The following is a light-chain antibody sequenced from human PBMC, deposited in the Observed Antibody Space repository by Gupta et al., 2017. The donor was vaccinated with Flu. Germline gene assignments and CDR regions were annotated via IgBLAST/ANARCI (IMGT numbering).Light chain of an antibody. V-gene: IGKV1D-12*01. CDR2: AAS. CDR1: EDIKSW. CDR3: QQANSFPRT. J-gene: IGKJ3*01. Sequence: DIQMTQSPSPVSASIGDRVTITCRASEDIKSWLAWYQQKPGQAPKLLIYAASSLQGGVPSRFSGSGSGTDFTLTINNLQPEDYATYYCQQANSFPRTFGPGTKVDIK.